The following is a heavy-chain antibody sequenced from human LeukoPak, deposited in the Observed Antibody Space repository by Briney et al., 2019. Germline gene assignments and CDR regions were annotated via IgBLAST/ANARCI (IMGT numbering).Heavy chain of an antibody. CDR1: GGSVSSGTYY. CDR2: IYYSGST. CDR3: ARDRVRGNANPYFDS. D-gene: IGHD1-1*01. V-gene: IGHV4-61*01. Sequence: PSETLSLTCTVSGGSVSSGTYYWSWIRQPPGKGLEWIGYIYYSGSTNYNPSLKSRVTISIDTSKNQFSLKLSSVTAADTAVYYCARDRVRGNANPYFDSWGQGPLVTVSS. J-gene: IGHJ4*02.